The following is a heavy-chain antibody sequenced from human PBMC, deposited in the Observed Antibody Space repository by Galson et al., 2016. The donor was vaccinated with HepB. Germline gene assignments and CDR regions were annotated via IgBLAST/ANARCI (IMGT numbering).Heavy chain of an antibody. CDR3: ARVTSPTYGGWFDP. V-gene: IGHV1-18*01. CDR1: GYTFTNYG. Sequence: SVKVSCKASGYTFTNYGISWVRQAPGQGLEWMGWISAYNASTNYAQNLQGRVTMTTDTSTSTAYMELRSLRSDDTAVYYCARVTSPTYGGWFDPWGQGTLVTVSS. J-gene: IGHJ5*02. CDR2: ISAYNAST. D-gene: IGHD3-16*01.